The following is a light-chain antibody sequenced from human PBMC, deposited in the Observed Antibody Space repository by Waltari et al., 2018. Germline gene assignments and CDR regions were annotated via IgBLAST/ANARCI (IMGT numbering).Light chain of an antibody. Sequence: QSALTQPASVSGSPGQSITISCTGTTSDVGNFNLVSWYQHLPGKAPKLIIYDVTKRPSGVSNRFSGSKSGNTASLTISGLQAGDEADYYCCSNAGGRTFLFGGGTKLTVL. CDR3: CSNAGGRTFL. CDR1: TSDVGNFNL. CDR2: DVT. V-gene: IGLV2-23*02. J-gene: IGLJ2*01.